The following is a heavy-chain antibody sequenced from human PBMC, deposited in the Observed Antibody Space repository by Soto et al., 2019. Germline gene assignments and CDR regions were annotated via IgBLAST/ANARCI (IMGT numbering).Heavy chain of an antibody. J-gene: IGHJ6*03. CDR2: IKQDGSEK. Sequence: GGSLRLSCAASGFTFSSYWMSWVRQAPGKGLEWVANIKQDGSEKYYVDSVKGRFTISRDNAKNSLYLQMNSLRAEDTAVYYCAREDVVVPAANNYYYYYYMDVWGKGTTVTVSS. D-gene: IGHD2-2*01. CDR3: AREDVVVPAANNYYYYYYMDV. V-gene: IGHV3-7*01. CDR1: GFTFSSYW.